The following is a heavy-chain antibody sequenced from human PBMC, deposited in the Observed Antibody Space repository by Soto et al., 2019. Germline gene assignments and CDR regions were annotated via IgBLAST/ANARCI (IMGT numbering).Heavy chain of an antibody. J-gene: IGHJ5*02. CDR3: AKVMVKNWFDP. V-gene: IGHV3-23*01. Sequence: PGGSLRLSCGASGFTFSSYAMSWVRQAPGKGLEWVSAISGNGADTTYADSVKGRLTISRDNSKNTLYLQMSSLRAEDTAVYYCAKVMVKNWFDPWGQGTLVTVSS. CDR2: ISGNGADT. CDR1: GFTFSSYA. D-gene: IGHD5-18*01.